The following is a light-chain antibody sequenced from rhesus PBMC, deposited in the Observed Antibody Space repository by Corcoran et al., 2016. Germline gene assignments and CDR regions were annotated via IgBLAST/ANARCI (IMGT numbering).Light chain of an antibody. CDR3: LQYSSSPLT. CDR1: QSISSW. CDR2: KAS. Sequence: DIQMTQSPSSLSASVGDTVTITCRASQSISSWLDWYQQKQGKTPKLRIYKASSLQSGVPSRFSGIGSATYFTLTISSLQPEDCATYYCLQYSSSPLTFGGGTKVEIK. V-gene: IGKV1-22*01. J-gene: IGKJ4*01.